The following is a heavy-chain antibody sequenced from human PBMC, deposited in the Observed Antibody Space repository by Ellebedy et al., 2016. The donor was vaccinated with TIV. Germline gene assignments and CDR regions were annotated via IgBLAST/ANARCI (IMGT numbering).Heavy chain of an antibody. CDR1: GFTFSTYS. V-gene: IGHV3-21*01. CDR2: MSTSSSNI. J-gene: IGHJ4*02. Sequence: GESLKISCAASGFTFSTYSMIWVRQAPGKGLEWVSAMSTSSSNIYYTDSLKGRFTMSRDKAQNSLYLQMNSLRAEDTALYSCSRDPGALPGEGLDYWGQGTLVTVSS. CDR3: SRDPGALPGEGLDY. D-gene: IGHD1-26*01.